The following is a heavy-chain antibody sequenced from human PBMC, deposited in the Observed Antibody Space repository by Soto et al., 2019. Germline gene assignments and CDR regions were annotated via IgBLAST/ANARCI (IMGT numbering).Heavy chain of an antibody. V-gene: IGHV3-23*01. J-gene: IGHJ6*02. CDR1: GFTFSSYA. Sequence: PGGSLRLSCAASGFTFSSYAMSWVRQAPGKGLEWVSAISGSGGSTYYADSVKGRFTISRDNSKNTLYLQMNSLRAEDTAVYYCAKGYRPVFSGGLDVWGQGTTVTVYS. CDR2: ISGSGGST. D-gene: IGHD3-10*02. CDR3: AKGYRPVFSGGLDV.